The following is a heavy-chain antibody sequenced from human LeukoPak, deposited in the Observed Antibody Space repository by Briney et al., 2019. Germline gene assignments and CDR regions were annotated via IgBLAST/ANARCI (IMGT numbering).Heavy chain of an antibody. CDR1: GGSISSYY. V-gene: IGHV4-59*01. J-gene: IGHJ4*02. Sequence: SETLSLTCTVSGGSISSYYWSCIRQPPGKGLEWIGYIYYSGSTNYNPSLKSRVTISVDTSKNQFSLKLSSVTAADTAVYYCARGYDSSGYLYGYWGQGTLVTVSS. CDR3: ARGYDSSGYLYGY. CDR2: IYYSGST. D-gene: IGHD3-22*01.